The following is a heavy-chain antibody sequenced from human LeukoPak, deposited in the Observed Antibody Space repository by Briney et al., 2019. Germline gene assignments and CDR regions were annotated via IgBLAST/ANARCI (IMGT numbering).Heavy chain of an antibody. J-gene: IGHJ4*02. V-gene: IGHV1-24*01. CDR1: GYTLTQLV. Sequence: ASVKVSCKVSGYTLTQLVILWVRQAPGKGLEWMGGFDPEDGETIYAQKFQDRVTMTEDTSTDTAYMELISLRSEDTAFYYCATSSGTYFLYWGQGTLVTVS. CDR2: FDPEDGET. CDR3: ATSSGTYFLY. D-gene: IGHD1-26*01.